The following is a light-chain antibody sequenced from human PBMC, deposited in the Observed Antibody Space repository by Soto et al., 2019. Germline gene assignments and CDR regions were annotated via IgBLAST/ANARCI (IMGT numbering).Light chain of an antibody. CDR3: SSYAASNNLGV. CDR2: EVS. Sequence: QSVLTQPPSASGSPGQSVTISCIGTSSDVGGYNYVSWYQQHPGKAPKLMIYEVSKRPSGVADRFSGSKSGNTASLTVSGLQAEDEADYYCSSYAASNNLGVFGGGTKRTVL. CDR1: SSDVGGYNY. J-gene: IGLJ2*01. V-gene: IGLV2-8*01.